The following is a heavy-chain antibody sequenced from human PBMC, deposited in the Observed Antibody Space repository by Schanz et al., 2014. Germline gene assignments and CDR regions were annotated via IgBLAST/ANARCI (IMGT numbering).Heavy chain of an antibody. D-gene: IGHD4-17*01. Sequence: QVQLVQSGTEVKEPGASVKVSCEASRYTFNTYGLNWVRQAPGQGLEWMGWISAYNGHTDYAQKLQGRVTITADRSTSTAYMELSSLRSEDTAEYYCARGYGDSPTDVWGQGTLVTVSS. CDR2: ISAYNGHT. J-gene: IGHJ4*02. CDR1: RYTFNTYG. CDR3: ARGYGDSPTDV. V-gene: IGHV1-18*01.